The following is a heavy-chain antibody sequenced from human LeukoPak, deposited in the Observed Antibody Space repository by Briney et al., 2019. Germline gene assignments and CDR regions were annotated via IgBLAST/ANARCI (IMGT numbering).Heavy chain of an antibody. CDR1: GFTFHNNG. Sequence: GGSLRLSCAASGFTFHNNGMSWVRQAPGKGLEWVSAISGSSRSTYHAESVKGRFTISRDKSKNTLFLQMNSLRAEDTAVYYCARGVGSSGWYGMFEARVVDYFDYWGQGTLVTVSS. V-gene: IGHV3-23*01. D-gene: IGHD6-19*01. CDR3: ARGVGSSGWYGMFEARVVDYFDY. J-gene: IGHJ4*02. CDR2: ISGSSRST.